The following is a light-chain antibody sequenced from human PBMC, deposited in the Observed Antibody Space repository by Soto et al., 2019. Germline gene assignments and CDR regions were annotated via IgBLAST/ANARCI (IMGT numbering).Light chain of an antibody. Sequence: EIVMTQSPATLSVSPGERATLSCRASQSVSSNLAWYQQKPGQAPRLLIYGASTRATGIPARFSGSGSGTEFTPTISSLQSEVFAVYYCRQYNNWPLTFGGGTKVEIK. V-gene: IGKV3-15*01. CDR2: GAS. CDR1: QSVSSN. J-gene: IGKJ4*01. CDR3: RQYNNWPLT.